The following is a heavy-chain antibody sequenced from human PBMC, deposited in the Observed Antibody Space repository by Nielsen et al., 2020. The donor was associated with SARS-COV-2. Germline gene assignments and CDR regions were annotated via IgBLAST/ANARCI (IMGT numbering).Heavy chain of an antibody. J-gene: IGHJ6*02. V-gene: IGHV3-7*01. CDR3: ARARMDV. Sequence: VRQAPGKGLEWVANIKQDGSEKYYVDSVKGRFTISRDNAKNSLYLQMNSLRAEDTAVYYCARARMDVWGQGTTVTVSS. CDR2: IKQDGSEK.